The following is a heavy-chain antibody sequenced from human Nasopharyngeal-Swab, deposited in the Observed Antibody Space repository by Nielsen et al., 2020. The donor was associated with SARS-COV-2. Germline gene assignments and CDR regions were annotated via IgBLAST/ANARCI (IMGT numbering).Heavy chain of an antibody. V-gene: IGHV3-21*01. D-gene: IGHD3-3*01. CDR3: ARDGLDYDFWSAYCMDV. CDR1: GFTFNNYN. J-gene: IGHJ6*02. Sequence: GGSLRLSCAASGFTFNNYNFNWVRQAPGKGLEWVSSISSSSSYIYYADSVKGRFTISRDNAKNSLYLQMNSLRAEDTAVYYRARDGLDYDFWSAYCMDVWGQGTTVTVSS. CDR2: ISSSSSYI.